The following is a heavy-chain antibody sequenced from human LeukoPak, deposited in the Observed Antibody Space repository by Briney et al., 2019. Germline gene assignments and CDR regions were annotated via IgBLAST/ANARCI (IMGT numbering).Heavy chain of an antibody. J-gene: IGHJ4*02. D-gene: IGHD6-13*01. CDR2: TVLGSGDT. V-gene: IGHV1-58*02. Sequence: ASVKVSCKASGLTFRTSAMQWVRQTRGQGLELIGWTVLGSGDTNYAQSLKERVTITRDMSTSTAYMELSSLRSEDTAMYYCAAGFSNHGYVYWGQGTLVTVSS. CDR3: AAGFSNHGYVY. CDR1: GLTFRTSA.